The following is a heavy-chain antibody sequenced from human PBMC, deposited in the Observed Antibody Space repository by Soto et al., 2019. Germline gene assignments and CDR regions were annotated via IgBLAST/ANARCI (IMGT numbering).Heavy chain of an antibody. J-gene: IGHJ4*02. CDR1: TDSSSFTNSY. D-gene: IGHD3-10*01. CDR2: SSYNGGT. Sequence: SETVSLTCTVSTDSSSFTNSYWGWIRQPPGKGLQWIGSSSYNGGTFYNPSLKGRVVISFDTSKKQSSLQVTSVTAADTAVYFCARHRIEVVWRGFDFWGQGSPVTVSS. CDR3: ARHRIEVVWRGFDF. V-gene: IGHV4-39*01.